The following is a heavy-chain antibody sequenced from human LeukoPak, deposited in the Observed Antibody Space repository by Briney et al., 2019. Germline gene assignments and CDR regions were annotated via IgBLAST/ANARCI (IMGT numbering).Heavy chain of an antibody. CDR2: IYYSGST. V-gene: IGHV4-39*01. CDR1: GGSISRDTYY. Sequence: PSETLSLTCSVSGGSISRDTYYWGWIRQPPGKGLEWIGSIYYSGSTYYNPSLESRVTISVDTSKNRFSLKLSSVTAADTAVYYCASGLTETTYHAIFFDYWGQGTLVTVSS. J-gene: IGHJ4*02. CDR3: ASGLTETTYHAIFFDY. D-gene: IGHD4-17*01.